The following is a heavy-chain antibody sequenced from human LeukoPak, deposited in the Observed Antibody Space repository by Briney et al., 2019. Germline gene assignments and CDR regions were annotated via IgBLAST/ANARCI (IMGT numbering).Heavy chain of an antibody. CDR2: IYYSGGT. Sequence: SETLSLTCAVSGGSISSSNWWTWVRQPPGKGLEWIGSIYYSGGTYYNPSLKSRVTISVDTSKNQFSLKLSSVTAADTAVYYCASTGSSWPYYYYYMDVWGKGTTVTISS. J-gene: IGHJ6*03. CDR3: ASTGSSWPYYYYYMDV. V-gene: IGHV4-39*01. CDR1: GGSISSSNW. D-gene: IGHD6-13*01.